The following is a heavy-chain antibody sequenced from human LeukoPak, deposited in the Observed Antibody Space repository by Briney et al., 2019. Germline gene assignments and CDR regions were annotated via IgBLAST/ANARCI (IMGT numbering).Heavy chain of an antibody. V-gene: IGHV3-30*01. J-gene: IGHJ5*02. CDR3: ARDQGDYEVNWFDP. CDR2: ISYDGSSK. Sequence: PGGSLRLSCAASGFTFSSYAMHWVRQAPGKGLEWVAVISYDGSSKYYADSVKGRFTISRDNSKNTLYLQMNSLRAEDTAVYYCARDQGDYEVNWFDPWGQGTLVTVSS. D-gene: IGHD4-17*01. CDR1: GFTFSSYA.